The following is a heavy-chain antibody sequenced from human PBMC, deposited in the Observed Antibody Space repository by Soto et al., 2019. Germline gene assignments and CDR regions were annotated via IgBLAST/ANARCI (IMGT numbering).Heavy chain of an antibody. CDR1: GFSVRTNY. D-gene: IGHD2-21*02. CDR2: FESGGSI. V-gene: IGHV3-53*01. Sequence: GGSLRLSCAASGFSVRTNYMSWVHQAPGKGLEWVSVFESGGSIYYADSVKGRFIISRDYAKNTVYLQMNSLRADDTAVYYCARAGVTPHFFDYWGQGPWSPSPQ. J-gene: IGHJ4*02. CDR3: ARAGVTPHFFDY.